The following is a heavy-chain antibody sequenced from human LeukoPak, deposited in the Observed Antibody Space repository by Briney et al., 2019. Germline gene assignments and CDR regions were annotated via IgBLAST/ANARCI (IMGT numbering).Heavy chain of an antibody. D-gene: IGHD2-15*01. Sequence: PSETLSLTCTISGRSNSSYYWLWLRQPPGKAREWIGYVDYRGNTHHNPSLTLRIPISIDASKSLFSLKLNSVSAADTAVYYCARVEVGAANRQWYGMDVWGQGTTVTVSS. J-gene: IGHJ6*02. CDR1: GRSNSSYY. V-gene: IGHV4-59*01. CDR3: ARVEVGAANRQWYGMDV. CDR2: VDYRGNT.